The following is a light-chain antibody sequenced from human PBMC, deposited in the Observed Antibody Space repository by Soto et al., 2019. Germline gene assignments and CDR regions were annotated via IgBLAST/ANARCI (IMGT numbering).Light chain of an antibody. Sequence: DIQMTQSPSTLSASVGDRVTITCRASQSSSTWLAWYQQKPGQAPKLLIYDASSLESGVPSRFSGSGSGTEFTLTVSSLQPDDFATYYCQQYNIYSGTFGQGTKGEIK. CDR3: QQYNIYSGT. V-gene: IGKV1-5*01. J-gene: IGKJ1*01. CDR2: DAS. CDR1: QSSSTW.